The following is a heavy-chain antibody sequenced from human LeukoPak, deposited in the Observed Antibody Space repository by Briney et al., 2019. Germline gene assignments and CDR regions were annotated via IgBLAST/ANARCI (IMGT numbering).Heavy chain of an antibody. CDR3: ARDKPPDY. CDR1: GGSISSYY. Sequence: SGTLSLTCTVSGGSISSYYWSWIRRPPGKGLEWIGYIYYSGSTNYNPSLKSRVTISVDTSKNQFSLKLSSVAAADTAVYYCARDKPPDYWGQGTLVTVSS. CDR2: IYYSGST. V-gene: IGHV4-59*01. J-gene: IGHJ4*02.